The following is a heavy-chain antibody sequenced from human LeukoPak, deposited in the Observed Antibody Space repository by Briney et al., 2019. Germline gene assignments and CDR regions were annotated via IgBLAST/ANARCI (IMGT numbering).Heavy chain of an antibody. J-gene: IGHJ4*02. V-gene: IGHV4-30-4*01. D-gene: IGHD3-3*01. CDR1: GGSISSGDYY. CDR2: LYYSGST. Sequence: SQTLSLTCTVSGGSISSGDYYWGWIRQPPGKDLEWHGYLYYSGSTYYNPSLKSRVTVSVDTSKNQFSLKLSSVTAADTAVYYCARALGNDFWSGYPFDYWGQGTLVTVSS. CDR3: ARALGNDFWSGYPFDY.